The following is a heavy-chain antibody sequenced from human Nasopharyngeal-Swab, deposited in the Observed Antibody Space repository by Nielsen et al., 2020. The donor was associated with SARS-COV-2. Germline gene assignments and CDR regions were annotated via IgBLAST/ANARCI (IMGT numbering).Heavy chain of an antibody. J-gene: IGHJ3*02. CDR1: GFTFSSYS. V-gene: IGHV3-21*01. Sequence: GESLKISCAASGFTFSSYSMNWVRQAPGKGLERVSSISSSSSHIYYADSVKGRFTISRDNAKNSLYLQMNSLRAEDTAVYYCARVHSGSYSGFDAFDIWGQGTMVTVSS. CDR2: ISSSSSHI. D-gene: IGHD1-26*01. CDR3: ARVHSGSYSGFDAFDI.